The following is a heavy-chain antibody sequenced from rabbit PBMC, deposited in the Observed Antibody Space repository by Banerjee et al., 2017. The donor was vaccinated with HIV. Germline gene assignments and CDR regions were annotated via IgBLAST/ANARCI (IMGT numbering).Heavy chain of an antibody. Sequence: QEQLEESGGDLVKPEGSLTLTCTASGFSFRSRYWICWVRQAPGKGLEWIACIYAGSSGSTYYASWAKGRFTISKTSSTTVTLQMTSLTAADTATYFCARLYVGYVGYGGGYFNLWGPGTLVTVS. CDR2: IYAGSSGST. CDR1: GFSFRSRYW. D-gene: IGHD7-1*01. CDR3: ARLYVGYVGYGGGYFNL. J-gene: IGHJ4*01. V-gene: IGHV1S45*01.